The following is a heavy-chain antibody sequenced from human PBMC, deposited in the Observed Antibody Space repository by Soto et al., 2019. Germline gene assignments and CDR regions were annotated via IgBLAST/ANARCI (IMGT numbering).Heavy chain of an antibody. CDR3: ARGSGYDSKYYYGMDV. J-gene: IGHJ6*02. D-gene: IGHD5-12*01. V-gene: IGHV1-69*12. Sequence: QVQLVQSGAEVKKPGSSVKVSCKASGGTFSSYAISWVRQAPGQGLEWMGGIIPIFGTANYAQKFQGRVTITADESTSTAYMELSGLRSEDTVVYYCARGSGYDSKYYYGMDVWGQGTTVTVSS. CDR2: IIPIFGTA. CDR1: GGTFSSYA.